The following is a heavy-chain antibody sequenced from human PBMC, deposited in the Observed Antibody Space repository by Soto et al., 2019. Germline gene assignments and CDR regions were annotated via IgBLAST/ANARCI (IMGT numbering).Heavy chain of an antibody. Sequence: GSLRLSCAASGFTVSSNYMSWVRQAPGKGLEWVSVIYSGGSTYYADSVKGRFTISRDNSKNTLYLQMNSLRAEDTALYYCARGRVVGATCPFDYWGQGTLVTVSS. CDR1: GFTVSSNY. D-gene: IGHD1-26*01. V-gene: IGHV3-66*01. CDR3: ARGRVVGATCPFDY. J-gene: IGHJ4*02. CDR2: IYSGGST.